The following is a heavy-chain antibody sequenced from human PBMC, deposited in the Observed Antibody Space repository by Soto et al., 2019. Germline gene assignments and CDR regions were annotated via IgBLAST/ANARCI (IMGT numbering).Heavy chain of an antibody. CDR3: VKDISSGTNILTGRDAFDI. Sequence: DVQLVESGGGLVQPGRSLRLSCAASGFTFDDYAMHWVRQAPGKGLEWVSGISWNSGSIGYADSVKGRFTISRDNAKNSLYLQMNSLRDEDTALYYCVKDISSGTNILTGRDAFDIWGQGTMVTVSS. V-gene: IGHV3-9*01. J-gene: IGHJ3*02. D-gene: IGHD3-9*01. CDR2: ISWNSGSI. CDR1: GFTFDDYA.